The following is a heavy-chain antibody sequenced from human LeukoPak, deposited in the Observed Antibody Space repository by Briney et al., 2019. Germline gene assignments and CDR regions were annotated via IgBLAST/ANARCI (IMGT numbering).Heavy chain of an antibody. CDR3: AKVGYYYDSSGYDRGGFDY. V-gene: IGHV3-30*18. Sequence: GGSLRLSCAASGFTLSSYGMHWVRQAPGKGLEWVAVISYDGSNKYYADSVKGRFTISRDNSKNTLYLQMNSLRAEDTAVYYCAKVGYYYDSSGYDRGGFDYWGQGTLVTVSS. J-gene: IGHJ4*02. D-gene: IGHD3-22*01. CDR1: GFTLSSYG. CDR2: ISYDGSNK.